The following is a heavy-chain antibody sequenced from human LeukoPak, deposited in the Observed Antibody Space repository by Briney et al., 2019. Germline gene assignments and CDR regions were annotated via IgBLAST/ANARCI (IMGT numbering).Heavy chain of an antibody. CDR3: ARPDGSWYAAMDV. Sequence: GESLKISCKGSGYSFTSYWIAWVRQMPGKGLEWMGIIYPGDSDTRYSPSFQGQVTISADKSISTAHLQWSSLKASDTAMYYCARPDGSWYAAMDVWGKGTTVTVSS. J-gene: IGHJ6*03. V-gene: IGHV5-51*01. D-gene: IGHD6-13*01. CDR1: GYSFTSYW. CDR2: IYPGDSDT.